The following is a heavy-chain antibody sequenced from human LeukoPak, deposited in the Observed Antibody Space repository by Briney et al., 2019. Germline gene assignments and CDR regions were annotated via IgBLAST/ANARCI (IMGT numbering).Heavy chain of an antibody. CDR1: GFAFSSYS. D-gene: IGHD3-3*01. V-gene: IGHV3-48*01. Sequence: GGSLRLSCAASGFAFSSYSMNWVRQAPGKGLEWVSYITSSSSTIYYADSVKGRFTISRDNAKNSLYLQMNSLRAEDTAVYYCARLQQATYYDFWSGYTNWFDPWGQGTLVTVSS. CDR2: ITSSSSTI. J-gene: IGHJ5*02. CDR3: ARLQQATYYDFWSGYTNWFDP.